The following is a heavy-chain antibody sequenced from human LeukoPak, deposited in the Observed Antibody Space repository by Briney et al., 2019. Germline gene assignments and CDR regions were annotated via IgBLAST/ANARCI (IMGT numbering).Heavy chain of an antibody. CDR3: AKGGYYYDSSGYYQTPFDY. J-gene: IGHJ4*02. CDR2: ISWDGGST. D-gene: IGHD3-22*01. V-gene: IGHV3-43*01. CDR1: GFTFDDYT. Sequence: GGSLRLSCAASGFTFDDYTMHWVRQAPGKGLEWVSLISWDGGSTYYADSVKGRFTISRENAKNSLYVQMNSLRAEDMALYYCAKGGYYYDSSGYYQTPFDYWGQGTLVTVSS.